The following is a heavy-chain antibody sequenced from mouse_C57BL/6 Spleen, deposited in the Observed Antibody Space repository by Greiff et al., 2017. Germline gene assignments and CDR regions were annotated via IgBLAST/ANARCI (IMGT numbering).Heavy chain of an antibody. CDR2: ISDGGSYT. Sequence: EVHLVESGGGLVKPGGSLKLSCAASGFTFSSYAMSWVRQTPEKRLEWVATISDGGSYTYYPDNVKGRFTISRDNAKNNLYLQMSHLKSEDTAMYYCARESHYGSSSWYFDVWGTGTTVTVSS. V-gene: IGHV5-4*01. D-gene: IGHD1-1*01. J-gene: IGHJ1*03. CDR1: GFTFSSYA. CDR3: ARESHYGSSSWYFDV.